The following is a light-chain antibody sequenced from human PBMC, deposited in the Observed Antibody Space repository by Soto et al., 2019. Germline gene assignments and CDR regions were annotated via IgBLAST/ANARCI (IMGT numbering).Light chain of an antibody. CDR2: LGS. CDR3: MQALQTRNT. J-gene: IGKJ2*01. CDR1: QSLLHSNGYNY. Sequence: DIVMTQSPLSLPVTPGEPASISCRSSQSLLHSNGYNYLDWYLQKPGQSPQLLIYLGSNRASGGPDRFSGSGSGTDFTLKISRVEAEYFGVYYCMQALQTRNTFGQGTKLEIK. V-gene: IGKV2-28*01.